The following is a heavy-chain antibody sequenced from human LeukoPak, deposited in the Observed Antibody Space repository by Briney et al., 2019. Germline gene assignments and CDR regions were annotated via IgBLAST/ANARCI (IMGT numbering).Heavy chain of an antibody. CDR2: IYYNGST. D-gene: IGHD4-17*01. V-gene: IGHV4-59*08. J-gene: IGHJ2*01. CDR1: GGSISSYY. Sequence: SETLSLTCTVSGGSISSYYWSWIRQPPGKGLEWIGYIYYNGSTNYNPSLKSRVTISVDTSKNQFSLKLKSVTAADTAVYYCARANNYGDFELRWFRYFDLWGRGSLVTVSS. CDR3: ARANNYGDFELRWFRYFDL.